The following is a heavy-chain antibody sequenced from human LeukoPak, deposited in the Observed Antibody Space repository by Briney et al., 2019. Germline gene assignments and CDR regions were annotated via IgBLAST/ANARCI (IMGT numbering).Heavy chain of an antibody. V-gene: IGHV1-18*01. CDR1: GYTFTRYG. CDR3: ARDQGSGYNYAPYDY. Sequence: ASVKVSCKASGYTFTRYGISWVRQAPGQGLEWMGWISVYNGNTNYAQKLQGRVTMTTDTSTSTAYMELRSLRSDDTAVYYCARDQGSGYNYAPYDYWGQGTLVTVSS. J-gene: IGHJ4*02. D-gene: IGHD5-18*01. CDR2: ISVYNGNT.